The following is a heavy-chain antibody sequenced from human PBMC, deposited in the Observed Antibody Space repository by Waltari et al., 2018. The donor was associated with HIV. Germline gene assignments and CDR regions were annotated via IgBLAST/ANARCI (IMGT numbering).Heavy chain of an antibody. CDR3: AKDREGEVVLYSVDY. CDR2: IRRRGVNT. J-gene: IGHJ4*02. D-gene: IGHD2-15*01. CDR1: GFTFSKSA. Sequence: EVQLLESGGALVQPGGSLRLSCAASGFTFSKSAMSWVRQGPGKGLEWFSRIRRRGVNTYNAGSVKGRVTISRDNSMNTMFLQINSLRAEDTAVYYCAKDREGEVVLYSVDYWGQGTLVTVSS. V-gene: IGHV3-23*01.